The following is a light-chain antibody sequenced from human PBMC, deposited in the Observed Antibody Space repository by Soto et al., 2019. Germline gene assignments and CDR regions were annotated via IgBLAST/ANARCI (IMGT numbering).Light chain of an antibody. CDR3: QQSYSTPYT. V-gene: IGKV1-39*01. CDR1: QSITNY. CDR2: AIS. Sequence: DIPMTQSPSSLSASVGDRVTITCRASQSITNYLNWYQQKPGKAPKLLMYAISTLQSGVPSRFGGSGSGTEFTLTISSLQPDDFATYYCQQSYSTPYTFGQWTKVDIK. J-gene: IGKJ2*01.